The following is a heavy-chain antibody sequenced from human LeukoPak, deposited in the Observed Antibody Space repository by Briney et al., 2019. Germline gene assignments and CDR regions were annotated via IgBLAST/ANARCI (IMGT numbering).Heavy chain of an antibody. D-gene: IGHD3-9*01. CDR1: GFTLGYHD. J-gene: IGHJ6*03. CDR3: ARHRGSIFEGYMDV. V-gene: IGHV3-33*01. Sequence: GTSLRLSCAASGFTLGYHDMHWVRQAPGKGLEWVAIIFSNGVNKYYADSLKGRSTISRDTSKNTLFLEMESLRTEDTAVYYCARHRGSIFEGYMDVWGKGTTVTVSS. CDR2: IFSNGVNK.